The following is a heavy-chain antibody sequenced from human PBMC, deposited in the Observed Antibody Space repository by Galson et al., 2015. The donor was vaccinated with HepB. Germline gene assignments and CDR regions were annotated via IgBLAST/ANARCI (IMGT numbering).Heavy chain of an antibody. CDR1: GFTFSSYA. Sequence: SLRLSCAASGFTFSSYAMSWVRQAPGKGLEWVSVISGSASSTYYADSVKGRLTISRDNSKNTLYVQMNSLRAEDTAVYYCAKEGGGSHLYYLDSWGQGTLVTVSS. V-gene: IGHV3-23*01. J-gene: IGHJ4*02. CDR2: ISGSASST. D-gene: IGHD3-10*01. CDR3: AKEGGGSHLYYLDS.